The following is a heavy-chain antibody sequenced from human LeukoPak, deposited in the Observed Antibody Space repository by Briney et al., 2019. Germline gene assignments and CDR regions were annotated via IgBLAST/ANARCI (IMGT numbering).Heavy chain of an antibody. J-gene: IGHJ6*02. Sequence: ASVKVSCKTSGYSFTAFYIHWVRQAPGQGLEWMGWIHPRRGDTNYAQKFQGRVTMTRDTSISTAYMELSSLRSEDTAVYYCARAAIFGMVRGFDVWGQGTTVTVSS. CDR1: GYSFTAFY. CDR2: IHPRRGDT. V-gene: IGHV1-2*02. D-gene: IGHD3-10*01. CDR3: ARAAIFGMVRGFDV.